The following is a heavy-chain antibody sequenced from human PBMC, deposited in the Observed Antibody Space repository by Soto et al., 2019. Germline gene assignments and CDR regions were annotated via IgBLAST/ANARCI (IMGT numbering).Heavy chain of an antibody. Sequence: QVQLVQSGAEVKKPGASVKVSCKASGYTFTSYGISWVRQAPGQGLEWMGWISAYNGNTNYAQKLQGRVTMTTDTPTSTAYMELRSLRSDDTAVYYCARDHCGGDCYAEVSWFDPWGQGTLVTVSS. J-gene: IGHJ5*02. CDR1: GYTFTSYG. V-gene: IGHV1-18*01. D-gene: IGHD2-21*01. CDR3: ARDHCGGDCYAEVSWFDP. CDR2: ISAYNGNT.